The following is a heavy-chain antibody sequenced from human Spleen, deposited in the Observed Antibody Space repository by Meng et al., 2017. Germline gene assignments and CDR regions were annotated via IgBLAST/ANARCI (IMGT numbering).Heavy chain of an antibody. V-gene: IGHV3-23*01. Sequence: GGSLRLSCAASGFSFSSYAMIWVRHAPGKGLEWVSALSGGGFTTYYADSVKGRFAISRHNSKNTLYLQMNSLRAEDTALYYCAKYSYGLGDYLDYWGQGALVTVSS. J-gene: IGHJ4*02. CDR2: LSGGGFTT. CDR1: GFSFSSYA. D-gene: IGHD3-10*01. CDR3: AKYSYGLGDYLDY.